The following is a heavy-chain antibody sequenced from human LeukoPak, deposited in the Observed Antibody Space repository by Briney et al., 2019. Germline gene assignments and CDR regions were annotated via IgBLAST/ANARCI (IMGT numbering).Heavy chain of an antibody. J-gene: IGHJ6*02. Sequence: GGSLRLSCLASGFSFNSYTMNWVREAPGKGLEWVTTISPVSSYTWYAESVKGRFTISRDNPKNSLYLQMDSLRAEDTAVYYCVRDVSRRIGMDVWGQGTTVTVSS. CDR3: VRDVSRRIGMDV. CDR1: GFSFNSYT. V-gene: IGHV3-21*01. D-gene: IGHD2/OR15-2a*01. CDR2: ISPVSSYT.